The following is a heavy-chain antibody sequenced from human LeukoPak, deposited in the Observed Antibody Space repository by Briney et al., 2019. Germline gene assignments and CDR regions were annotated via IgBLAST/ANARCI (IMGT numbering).Heavy chain of an antibody. D-gene: IGHD6-6*01. Sequence: SETLSLTCTVSGGSISSSSYYWGWIRQPPGKGLEWIGSIYYSGSTYYNPSLKSRVTISVDTSKNQFSLKLSSVTAADTAVYYCARGDSSSPSYNWFDPWGQGTLVTVSS. J-gene: IGHJ5*02. CDR1: GGSISSSSYY. V-gene: IGHV4-39*07. CDR3: ARGDSSSPSYNWFDP. CDR2: IYYSGST.